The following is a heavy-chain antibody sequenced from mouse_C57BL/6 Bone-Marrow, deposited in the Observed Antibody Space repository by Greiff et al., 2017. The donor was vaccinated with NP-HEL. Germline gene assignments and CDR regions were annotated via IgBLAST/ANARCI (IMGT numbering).Heavy chain of an antibody. CDR1: GFTFSSYG. V-gene: IGHV5-6*02. D-gene: IGHD2-1*01. CDR3: ARRGYGNSYYFDY. Sequence: EVKLVESGGDLVKPGGSLKLSCAASGFTFSSYGMSWVRQTPDKRLEWVATISSGGSYTYYPDSVKGRFTISRDNAKNTLYLQMSSLKSEDTAMYYCARRGYGNSYYFDYWGQGTTLTVSS. CDR2: ISSGGSYT. J-gene: IGHJ2*01.